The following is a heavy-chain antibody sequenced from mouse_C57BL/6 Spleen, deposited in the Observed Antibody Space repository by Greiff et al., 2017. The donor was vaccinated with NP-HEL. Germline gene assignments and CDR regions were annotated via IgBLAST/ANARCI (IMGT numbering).Heavy chain of an antibody. J-gene: IGHJ4*01. CDR1: GYAFTNYL. CDR2: INPGSGGT. Sequence: VQLQQSGAELVRPGTSVKVSCKASGYAFTNYLIEWVKQRPGQGLEWIGVINPGSGGTNYNEKFKGKATLTADKSPSTAYMKLSSLTSEDSAVYFCARGGNPFYAMDYWGQGTSVTVSS. V-gene: IGHV1-54*01. D-gene: IGHD2-1*01. CDR3: ARGGNPFYAMDY.